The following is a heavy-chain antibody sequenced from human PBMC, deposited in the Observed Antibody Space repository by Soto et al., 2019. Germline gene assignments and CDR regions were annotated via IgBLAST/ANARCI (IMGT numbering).Heavy chain of an antibody. D-gene: IGHD3-16*01. CDR2: IYYIGTT. V-gene: IGHV4-61*01. CDR1: DGSVNTGNYY. J-gene: IGHJ4*02. CDR3: AREEKQLSRYGGDFDY. Sequence: QVQLQESGPGLVKPSETLSLTCSVSDGSVNTGNYYWSWIRQPPGKGLGWIGHIYYIGTTTYNPSLKSPLTTSVYTSRNQFAPKVTSVTAADTAVYFCAREEKQLSRYGGDFDYWGQGILVTVAS.